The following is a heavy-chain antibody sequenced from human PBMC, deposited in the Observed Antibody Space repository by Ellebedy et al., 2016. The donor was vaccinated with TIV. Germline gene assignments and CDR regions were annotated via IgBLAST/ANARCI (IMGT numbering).Heavy chain of an antibody. J-gene: IGHJ4*02. D-gene: IGHD2-2*01. CDR2: ISYDGSNI. CDR1: RFTFTSYG. CDR3: AKHDYCSITACPFDY. Sequence: GESLKISXVASRFTFTSYGMHWVRQAPGKGLEWVAFISYDGSNIYYAESVKGRFTISRDNIKSTLALQMNSLRAEDTAVYYCAKHDYCSITACPFDYWGQGTLVPVSS. V-gene: IGHV3-30*18.